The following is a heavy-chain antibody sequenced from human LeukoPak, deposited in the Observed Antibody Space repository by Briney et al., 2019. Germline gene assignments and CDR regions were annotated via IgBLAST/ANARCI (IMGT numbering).Heavy chain of an antibody. V-gene: IGHV1-18*01. J-gene: IGHJ3*02. CDR2: MSAYTGNT. CDR1: GYTFTTYG. D-gene: IGHD2-21*01. Sequence: GASVKVSCKASGYTFTTYGISWVPHAPGQGREWMGWMSAYTGNTNYAQEVQGRVTRITDTSTSTAYMELRSLRSDDTAVYYCARDCGNCGGAPDDTFDIWGQGTMVTVSS. CDR3: ARDCGNCGGAPDDTFDI.